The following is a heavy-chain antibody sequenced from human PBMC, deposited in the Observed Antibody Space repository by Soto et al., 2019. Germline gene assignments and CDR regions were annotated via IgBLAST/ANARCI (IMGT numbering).Heavy chain of an antibody. CDR2: IYYSGST. CDR1: GGSISSYY. V-gene: IGHV4-59*01. Sequence: PSETLSLTCTVSGGSISSYYWSWIRQPPGKGLEWIGYIYYSGSTNYNPSIKSRVTISVDSSKNQFSLKLSSVTAADTAVYYCAMSYGRGYYYGMDVWGRGTTVTVSS. CDR3: AMSYGRGYYYGMDV. D-gene: IGHD3-16*01. J-gene: IGHJ6*02.